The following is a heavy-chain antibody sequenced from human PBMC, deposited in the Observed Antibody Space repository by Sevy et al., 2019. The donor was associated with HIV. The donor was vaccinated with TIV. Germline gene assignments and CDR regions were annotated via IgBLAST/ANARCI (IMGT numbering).Heavy chain of an antibody. V-gene: IGHV4-59*01. J-gene: IGHJ3*02. CDR3: ARVRRGSPLDAFDI. CDR1: GGSISSYY. CDR2: IYYSGST. Sequence: SQTLSLTCTVSGGSISSYYWSWIRQPPGKGLEWIGYIYYSGSTNYNPSLKSRVTISVDTSKNQFSLKLSSVTAADTAVYYCARVRRGSPLDAFDIWGQGTMVTVSS.